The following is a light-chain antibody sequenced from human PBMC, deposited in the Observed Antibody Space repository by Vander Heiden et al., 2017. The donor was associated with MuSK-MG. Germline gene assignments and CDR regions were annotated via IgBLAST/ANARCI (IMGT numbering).Light chain of an antibody. Sequence: DIQITHSPSSLSASVGDRVPITCRARQSISSYLNGYQQEPGKGPKLLLEAASRLQSGVPSRVSGSGSGTEFTRNISSLQPADFSAYYWQQNDSTPPDTFGRGTKLEIK. CDR1: QSISSY. CDR3: QQNDSTPPDT. J-gene: IGKJ2*01. CDR2: AAS. V-gene: IGKV1-39*01.